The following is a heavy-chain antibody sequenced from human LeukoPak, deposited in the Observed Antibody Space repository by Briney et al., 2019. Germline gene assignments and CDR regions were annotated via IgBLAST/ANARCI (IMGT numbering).Heavy chain of an antibody. CDR1: GYTFTSYD. D-gene: IGHD6-19*01. Sequence: GASVKVSCKASGYTFTSYDINWVRQATGQGLDWMGWMNPNSGNTGYAQKFQGRVTMTRNTSISTAYMELSSLRSEDTAVYYCARAGGIAVARAWFDPWGQGTLVTVSS. J-gene: IGHJ5*02. CDR3: ARAGGIAVARAWFDP. V-gene: IGHV1-8*02. CDR2: MNPNSGNT.